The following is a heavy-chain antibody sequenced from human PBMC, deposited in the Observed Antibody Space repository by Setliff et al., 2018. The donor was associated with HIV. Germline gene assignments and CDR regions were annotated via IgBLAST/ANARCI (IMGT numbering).Heavy chain of an antibody. CDR3: ARDHCSSSGCYEYSYYGMDV. V-gene: IGHV1-2*02. D-gene: IGHD2-2*01. CDR2: INPNSGGT. Sequence: ASVKVSCKASGYTFTGYYMHWVRQAPGQGLEWMGWINPNSGGTTYAQKFQGRVSMTIDTSTSTAYMGLRSLRPDDTAVYFCARDHCSSSGCYEYSYYGMDVWGQGTTVTVSS. CDR1: GYTFTGYY. J-gene: IGHJ6*02.